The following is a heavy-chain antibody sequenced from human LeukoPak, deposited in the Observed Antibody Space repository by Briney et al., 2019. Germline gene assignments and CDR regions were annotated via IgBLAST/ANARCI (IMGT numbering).Heavy chain of an antibody. Sequence: ASVRVSCKASGGTFSIYAISWVRQAPGQGLEWMGGILPIFGTANYAPEFQGRVTITADESTSTAYMELSSLRSEDTAVYYCSRSFHSSGWYHDYWGQGTLVTVSS. CDR3: SRSFHSSGWYHDY. D-gene: IGHD6-19*01. V-gene: IGHV1-69*13. J-gene: IGHJ4*02. CDR1: GGTFSIYA. CDR2: ILPIFGTA.